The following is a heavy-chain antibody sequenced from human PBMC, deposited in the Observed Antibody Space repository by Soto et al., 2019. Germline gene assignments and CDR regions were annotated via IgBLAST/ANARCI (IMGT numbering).Heavy chain of an antibody. D-gene: IGHD1-26*01. CDR3: ARAAIVGATNFDY. Sequence: ASVKVSSKASGHPFTSHYMHWVRQAPGQGLEWMGIINSSGGSTSYAQKFQGRVTMTRDTSTSTVYMELSSLRSEDTAVYYCARAAIVGATNFDYWGQGTLVTVSS. CDR2: INSSGGST. J-gene: IGHJ4*02. CDR1: GHPFTSHY. V-gene: IGHV1-46*01.